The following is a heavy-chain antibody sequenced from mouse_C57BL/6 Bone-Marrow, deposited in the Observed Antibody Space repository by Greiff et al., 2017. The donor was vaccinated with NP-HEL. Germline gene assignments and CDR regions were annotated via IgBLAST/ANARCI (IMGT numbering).Heavy chain of an antibody. D-gene: IGHD6-1*01. Sequence: VQLQQSGPGLVAPSQSLSITCTVSGFSLTSYGVHWVRQPPGQGLEWLVVIWRDGSTTYNSALNSRLSISTDNSKSQVFLKMNRLQTDDTAMYYCARQGSFPLFKDWYFDVWGTGTTVTVSA. CDR3: ARQGSFPLFKDWYFDV. V-gene: IGHV2-6-1*01. CDR2: IWRDGST. J-gene: IGHJ1*03. CDR1: GFSLTSYG.